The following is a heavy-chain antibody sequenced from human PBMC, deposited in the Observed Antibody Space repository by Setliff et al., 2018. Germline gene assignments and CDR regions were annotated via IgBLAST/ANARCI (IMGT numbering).Heavy chain of an antibody. D-gene: IGHD3-9*01. J-gene: IGHJ3*02. Sequence: GASVKVSCKVSGYTLTELSMHWVRQAPGKGLEWMGGFDPEDGETIYAQKLQGRVTMTTDTSTSTAYMELRSLRSDDTAVYYCARGDYDILTGYAQDDALGADAFDIWGQGTMVTVS. CDR3: ARGDYDILTGYAQDDALGADAFDI. CDR1: GYTLTELS. V-gene: IGHV1-24*01. CDR2: FDPEDGET.